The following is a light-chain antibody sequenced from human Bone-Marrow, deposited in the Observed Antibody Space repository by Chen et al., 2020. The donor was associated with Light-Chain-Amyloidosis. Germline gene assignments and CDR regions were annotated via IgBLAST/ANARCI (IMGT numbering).Light chain of an antibody. Sequence: QSLLTQPPSVSGAPGQRVTISCTVSSSNIGAGYDVHWYQQLPGIAPKLLIYGNNNRPSGVPDRFSGSKSGTSASLAITGLQAEDEADYYCQSYDLSLYGAVFGGGTRVTVL. CDR3: QSYDLSLYGAV. CDR1: SSNIGAGYD. CDR2: GNN. V-gene: IGLV1-40*01. J-gene: IGLJ2*01.